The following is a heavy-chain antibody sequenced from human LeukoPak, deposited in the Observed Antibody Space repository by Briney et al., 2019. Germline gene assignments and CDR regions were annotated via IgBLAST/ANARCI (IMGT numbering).Heavy chain of an antibody. Sequence: PSETLSLTCTVSGGSISSYYWSWIRQPPGKGLEWIGYIYYSGSTNYNPSLKSRVTISVDTSKNQFSLKLSSVTAADTAVYYCARLEGVLRYFDWLFSSAFDIWGQGTMVTVSS. D-gene: IGHD3-9*01. J-gene: IGHJ3*02. CDR2: IYYSGST. CDR3: ARLEGVLRYFDWLFSSAFDI. CDR1: GGSISSYY. V-gene: IGHV4-59*08.